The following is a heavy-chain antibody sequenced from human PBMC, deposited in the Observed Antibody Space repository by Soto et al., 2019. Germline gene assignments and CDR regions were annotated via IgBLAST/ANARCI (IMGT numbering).Heavy chain of an antibody. CDR2: IYWDDDK. Sequence: SGPTLVNPTQTLTLTCTFSGFSLSTSGVGVGWIRQPPGKALEWLALIYWDDDKRYSPSLKSRLTITKDTSKNQVVLRMTNMDPVDTAPYYCVHRQNCYDGSGSDAFDIWGQGTMVTVSS. CDR1: GFSLSTSGVG. CDR3: VHRQNCYDGSGSDAFDI. D-gene: IGHD3-22*01. V-gene: IGHV2-5*02. J-gene: IGHJ3*02.